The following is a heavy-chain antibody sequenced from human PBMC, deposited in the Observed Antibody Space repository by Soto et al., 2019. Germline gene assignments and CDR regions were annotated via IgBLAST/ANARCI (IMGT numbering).Heavy chain of an antibody. CDR1: GFTFSNFG. V-gene: IGHV3-33*01. CDR3: ARDRVSYYYGMDV. CDR2: TWYDGSNK. Sequence: QVQLVESGGGVVQPGRSLRLSCAASGFTFSNFGMHWVRQAPGKGLEWVAVTWYDGSNKYYADSVKGRFTISRDNSRNTLYLQMDSLRADDTAVYYCARDRVSYYYGMDVWGQGTTVTVSS. D-gene: IGHD3-3*01. J-gene: IGHJ6*02.